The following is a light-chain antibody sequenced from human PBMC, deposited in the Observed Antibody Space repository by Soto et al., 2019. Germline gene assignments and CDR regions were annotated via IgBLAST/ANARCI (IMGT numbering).Light chain of an antibody. CDR1: QSLSYSDGNIY. Sequence: DVVVTQSPLSLPVAVGQAASISSWSSQSLSYSDGNIYLNWFHQRPGQSPRRLIYKVFNRDSGVPDRFSGSGSGTDFTLKISRVEAEDVGIYYCMQGTHRPITFGGGTKVDI. CDR2: KVF. V-gene: IGKV2-30*01. J-gene: IGKJ4*01. CDR3: MQGTHRPIT.